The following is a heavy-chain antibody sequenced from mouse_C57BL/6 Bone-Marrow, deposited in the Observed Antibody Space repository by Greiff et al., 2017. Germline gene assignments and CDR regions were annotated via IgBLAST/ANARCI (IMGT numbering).Heavy chain of an antibody. Sequence: VQLQQPGAELVMPGASVKLSCKASGYTFTSYWMHWVKQRPGQGLEWIGEIDPSDSYTNYNQKFKGKSTLTVDKSSSTHYMQLSSLTSEDSAVYDWARSGDGPKGVFDYWGQGTTLTVAS. D-gene: IGHD2-3*01. CDR2: IDPSDSYT. CDR1: GYTFTSYW. V-gene: IGHV1-69*01. CDR3: ARSGDGPKGVFDY. J-gene: IGHJ2*01.